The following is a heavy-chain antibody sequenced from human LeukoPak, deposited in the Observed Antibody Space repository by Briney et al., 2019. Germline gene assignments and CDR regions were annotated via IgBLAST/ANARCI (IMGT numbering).Heavy chain of an antibody. CDR2: IYYSGST. CDR1: GRSIRSSSYY. J-gene: IGHJ6*02. V-gene: IGHV4-39*01. D-gene: IGHD3-9*01. CDR3: ASHPYDILTGYYYYYGMDV. Sequence: SETLSLTCTVSGRSIRSSSYYWGWIRQPPGKGLEWIGIIYYSGSTYYNPSLKSRVTISVDTSKNQFSLKLSSVTAADTAVYYCASHPYDILTGYYYYYGMDVWGQGTTVTVSS.